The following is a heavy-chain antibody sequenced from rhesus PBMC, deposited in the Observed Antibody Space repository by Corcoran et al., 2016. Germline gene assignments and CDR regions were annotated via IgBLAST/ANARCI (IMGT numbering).Heavy chain of an antibody. Sequence: QVQLQESGPGLLKPSETLSLTCAVSGGSIRSSYSYCVSLRQAPGKGREGVGSTFFSGRTSYTPSLTSDVPITRHTTKPKFPRSLGSVTPADTAVYYCARDRNTKYPHAESFEFWGQGALVTVSS. D-gene: IGHD4-23*01. CDR2: TFFSGRT. CDR3: ARDRNTKYPHAESFEF. CDR1: GGSIRSSYSY. V-gene: IGHV4-122*02. J-gene: IGHJ1*01.